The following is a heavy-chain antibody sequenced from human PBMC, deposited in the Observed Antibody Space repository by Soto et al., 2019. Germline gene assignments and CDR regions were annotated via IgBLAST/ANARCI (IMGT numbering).Heavy chain of an antibody. V-gene: IGHV1-3*01. J-gene: IGHJ6*02. CDR2: TSPGNDNR. CDR3: ARGFKGTTGTTYLYYYYYGMDV. CDR1: GYPFSFFT. D-gene: IGHD1-1*01. Sequence: ASVKVSCKASGYPFSFFTIHLGGPAPGHRLEGMGWTSPGNDNRKYSQKFQGRLTITTDASATTAYMELSSLESEDTAVYYCARGFKGTTGTTYLYYYYYGMDVWGQGTTVTVSS.